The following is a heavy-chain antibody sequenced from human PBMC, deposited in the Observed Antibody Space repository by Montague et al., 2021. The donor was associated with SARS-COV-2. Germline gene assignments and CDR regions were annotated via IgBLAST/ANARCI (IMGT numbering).Heavy chain of an antibody. CDR1: GFTFSRYW. CDR3: TRSGDGVYYGMDV. J-gene: IGHJ6*02. Sequence: SLRLSCAAPGFTFSRYWMHWVRQVPGKGLLWVSRINIDGSRTTYADSVKGRFTISRDNAKNTLFLQMSGLRADDTAVYYCTRSGDGVYYGMDVWGQGTTVTVSS. CDR2: INIDGSRT. V-gene: IGHV3-74*03. D-gene: IGHD2-21*02.